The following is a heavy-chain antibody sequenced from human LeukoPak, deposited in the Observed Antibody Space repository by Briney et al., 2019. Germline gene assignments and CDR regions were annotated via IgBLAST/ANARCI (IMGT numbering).Heavy chain of an antibody. D-gene: IGHD1-26*01. Sequence: GASVKVSCRASGYTFANYAMHWVRQAPGQSLEWMGWINTANGNTKYSQKFQGRVTITRDTSASTAYMELSSLRSEDTAAYYCARDGRFIVADYYYGMDVWGQGTMVTVSS. CDR1: GYTFANYA. CDR2: INTANGNT. V-gene: IGHV1-3*04. J-gene: IGHJ6*02. CDR3: ARDGRFIVADYYYGMDV.